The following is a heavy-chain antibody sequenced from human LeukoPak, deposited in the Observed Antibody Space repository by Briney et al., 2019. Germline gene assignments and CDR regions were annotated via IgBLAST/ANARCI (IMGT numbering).Heavy chain of an antibody. D-gene: IGHD3-10*01. V-gene: IGHV3-23*01. CDR3: ARGLSSVNDAFDI. CDR2: IGASGSST. Sequence: PGGSLRLSCAASDFLFSSYAMNWVRQAPRKGLEWVSVIGASGSSTYYADSVKGRFTISRDNSKTTLYLQMNSLRAEDTAVYYCARGLSSVNDAFDIWGQGTMVTVSS. J-gene: IGHJ3*02. CDR1: DFLFSSYA.